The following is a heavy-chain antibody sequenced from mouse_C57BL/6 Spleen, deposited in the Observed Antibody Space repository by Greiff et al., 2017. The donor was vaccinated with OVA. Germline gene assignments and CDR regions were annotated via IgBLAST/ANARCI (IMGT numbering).Heavy chain of an antibody. CDR1: GYAFSSYW. D-gene: IGHD2-4*01. CDR3: ATGYYDYDGGYFDV. CDR2: IYPGDGDT. V-gene: IGHV1-80*01. Sequence: QVQLQQSGAELVKPGASVKISCKASGYAFSSYWMNWVKQRPGKGLEWIGRIYPGDGDTNYNGKFKGKATLTADKSSSTAYMQLSSLTSEDSAVYFCATGYYDYDGGYFDVWGTGTTVTVSS. J-gene: IGHJ1*03.